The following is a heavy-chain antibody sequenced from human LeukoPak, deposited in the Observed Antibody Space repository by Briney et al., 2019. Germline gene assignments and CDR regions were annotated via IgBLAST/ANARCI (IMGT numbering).Heavy chain of an antibody. D-gene: IGHD5-12*01. CDR1: GYTLTELS. V-gene: IGHV1-24*01. Sequence: RASVKVSCKVSGYTLTELSMHWVRQAPGKGLEWMGGFDPEDGETIYAQKFQGRVTMTEDTSTDTAYMELSSLRSEDTAVYYCATSYGGYGWFDPWGQGTLVTVSS. CDR2: FDPEDGET. J-gene: IGHJ5*02. CDR3: ATSYGGYGWFDP.